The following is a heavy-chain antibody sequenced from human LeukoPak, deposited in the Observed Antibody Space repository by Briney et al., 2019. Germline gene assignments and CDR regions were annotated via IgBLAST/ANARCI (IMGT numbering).Heavy chain of an antibody. D-gene: IGHD6-19*01. CDR3: SRAVYSSGWAY. Sequence: GGSLRLSCAASGFTFSSYGMHWLRQAPPTGLEWVAFIRYDGSNKYYAVSVKGRFTISRDNSQNTLSLQTNSLSSDDPALYYLSRAVYSSGWAYWGQGTLVTVSS. J-gene: IGHJ4*02. CDR1: GFTFSSYG. CDR2: IRYDGSNK. V-gene: IGHV3-30*02.